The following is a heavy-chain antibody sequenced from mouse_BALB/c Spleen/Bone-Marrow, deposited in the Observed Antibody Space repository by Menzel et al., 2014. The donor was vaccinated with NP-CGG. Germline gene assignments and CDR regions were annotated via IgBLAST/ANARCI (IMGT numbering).Heavy chain of an antibody. CDR2: IWAGGST. D-gene: IGHD2-4*01. CDR1: GFSLTTYG. V-gene: IGHV2-9*02. CDR3: ARAHYDYVLFDY. J-gene: IGHJ2*01. Sequence: QVQLKESGPGLVAPSQSLSITCTVSGFSLTTYGVHWVRQPPGKGLEWLGVIWAGGSTNYNSALMSRLSISKDNSKSQVFLKMNSLQTDDTAMYYCARAHYDYVLFDYWGQGTPLTVSS.